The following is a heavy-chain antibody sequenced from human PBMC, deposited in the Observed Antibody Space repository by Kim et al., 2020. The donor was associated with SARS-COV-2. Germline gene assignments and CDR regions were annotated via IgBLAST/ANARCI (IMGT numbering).Heavy chain of an antibody. Sequence: GGSLRLSCAASGFTFSSYGMHWVRQAPGKGLEWVAVISYDGSNKYYADSVKGRFTISRDNSKNTLYLQMNSLRAEDTAVYYCAKDRTAAAVDYWGQGTLVTVSS. CDR2: ISYDGSNK. D-gene: IGHD6-13*01. V-gene: IGHV3-30*18. CDR3: AKDRTAAAVDY. CDR1: GFTFSSYG. J-gene: IGHJ4*02.